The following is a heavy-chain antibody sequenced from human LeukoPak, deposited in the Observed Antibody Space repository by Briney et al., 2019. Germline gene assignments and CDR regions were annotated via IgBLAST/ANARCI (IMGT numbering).Heavy chain of an antibody. D-gene: IGHD3-10*01. V-gene: IGHV4-59*08. J-gene: IGHJ4*02. CDR3: ARILWFGELWIDY. Sequence: KSSETLSLTCTVSGGSISSDYWSWIRQPPGKGLEWIGHINYSGNTNNNPSLKSRVTISVDTSKNQFSLNLSSMTAADTAMYYCARILWFGELWIDYWGQGTLVTVSS. CDR1: GGSISSDY. CDR2: INYSGNT.